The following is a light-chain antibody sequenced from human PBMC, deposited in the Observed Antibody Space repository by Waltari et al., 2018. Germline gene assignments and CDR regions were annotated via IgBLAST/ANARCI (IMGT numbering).Light chain of an antibody. CDR3: HSRKGSDNQVV. CDR1: SLRTSY. V-gene: IGLV3-19*01. Sequence: SSELTQGPDVSVALGQTVKITCQGDSLRTSYASWYQGKPGQAPVLVLFGKEKRPSGIPDRISRDSSGTTSSLTITGAQAEDEADYYCHSRKGSDNQVVFGGGTKLTVL. CDR2: GKE. J-gene: IGLJ3*02.